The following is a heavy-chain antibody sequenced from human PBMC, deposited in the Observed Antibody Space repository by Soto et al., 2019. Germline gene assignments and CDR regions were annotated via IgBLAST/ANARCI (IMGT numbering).Heavy chain of an antibody. J-gene: IGHJ4*02. CDR3: ARVSSSGWSGYFDY. V-gene: IGHV4-59*01. CDR1: GGSISSYY. D-gene: IGHD6-19*01. Sequence: PSETLSLTCTVSGGSISSYYWSWIRQPPGKGLEWIGYIYYSGSTNYNPSLKSRVTISVDTSKNQFSLKLSSVTAADTAVYYCARVSSSGWSGYFDYWGQGTLVTVSS. CDR2: IYYSGST.